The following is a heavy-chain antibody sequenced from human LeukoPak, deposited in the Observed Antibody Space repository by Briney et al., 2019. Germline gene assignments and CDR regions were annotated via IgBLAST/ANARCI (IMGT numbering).Heavy chain of an antibody. CDR3: GRWLYSSGWAIDY. CDR1: GFTFSNYT. V-gene: IGHV3-23*01. J-gene: IGHJ4*02. D-gene: IGHD6-19*01. CDR2: ISGSGGST. Sequence: PGGSLRLSYAASGFTFSNYTMSWVRQAPGKGLEWVSAISGSGGSTYYADSVKGRFTISRDNSKNTLYLQMNSLRVEDTAVYYCGRWLYSSGWAIDYWGQGTLVTVSS.